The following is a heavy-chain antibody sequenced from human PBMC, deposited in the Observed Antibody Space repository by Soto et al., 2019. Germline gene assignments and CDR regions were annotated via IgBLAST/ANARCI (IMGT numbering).Heavy chain of an antibody. Sequence: GGSLRLSCAASGFTFSDYYMSWIRQAPGKGLEWVSYISSSGSTIYYADSVKGRFTISRDNAKNSLYLQMNSLRAEDTAVYYCARDYYCSGGSCYGLDYWGQGTLVTVSS. D-gene: IGHD2-15*01. CDR3: ARDYYCSGGSCYGLDY. V-gene: IGHV3-11*01. J-gene: IGHJ4*02. CDR1: GFTFSDYY. CDR2: ISSSGSTI.